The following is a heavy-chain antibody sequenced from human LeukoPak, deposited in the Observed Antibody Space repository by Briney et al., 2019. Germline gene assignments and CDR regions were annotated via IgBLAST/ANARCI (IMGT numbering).Heavy chain of an antibody. V-gene: IGHV3-53*01. Sequence: GGSLRLSCAASGFTVSGHYMNWVRQAPGKGLEWVSLINTGGSTYYADSVKGRFTISRDNSKNTLYLQMNSLRAEDTALYYCAGRNSSEDYWGQGTLVTVSS. D-gene: IGHD2/OR15-2a*01. CDR1: GFTVSGHY. CDR2: INTGGST. CDR3: AGRNSSEDY. J-gene: IGHJ4*02.